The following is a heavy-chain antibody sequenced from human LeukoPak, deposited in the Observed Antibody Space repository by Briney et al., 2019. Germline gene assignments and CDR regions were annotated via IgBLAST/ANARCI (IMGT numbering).Heavy chain of an antibody. D-gene: IGHD4-17*01. CDR2: IKRDGSEK. J-gene: IGHJ4*02. Sequence: GGTLRLSCAASGFTFSTYGMSWVRQAPGKGLEWVANIKRDGSEKYYVGSVKGRFTISRGNAKNSLYLQMNSLRAEDTAVYYCARVSPNTVTTLQYFDYWGQGTLVTVSS. CDR3: ARVSPNTVTTLQYFDY. CDR1: GFTFSTYG. V-gene: IGHV3-7*01.